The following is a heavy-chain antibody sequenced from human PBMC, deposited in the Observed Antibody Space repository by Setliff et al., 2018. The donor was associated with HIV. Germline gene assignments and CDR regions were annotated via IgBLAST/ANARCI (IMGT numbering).Heavy chain of an antibody. J-gene: IGHJ5*02. CDR3: AKECERGVGGPVDP. Sequence: HPGGSLRLSCAASGFTFSSYAMHWVRQAPGKGLEWVAVIWFDGSNKHYADSVKGRFTISRDNSKKILYLQMNSLRAEDTAVYYCAKECERGVGGPVDPWGQGTLVTVSS. D-gene: IGHD1-26*01. CDR1: GFTFSSYA. CDR2: IWFDGSNK. V-gene: IGHV3-33*06.